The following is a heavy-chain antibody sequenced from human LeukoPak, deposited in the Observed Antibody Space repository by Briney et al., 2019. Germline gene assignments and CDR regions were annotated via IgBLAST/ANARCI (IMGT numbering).Heavy chain of an antibody. V-gene: IGHV3-23*01. CDR3: ATTKPARRYFDY. CDR1: GFTFSSNP. CDR2: ISGSGANT. J-gene: IGHJ4*02. Sequence: GGSLRLSCAGSGFTFSSNPLSWVRQPPGKGLEWVSAISGSGANTYYGDSVRGRFTISRDNSKNTLYLQMNTLRADDTAVYYCATTKPARRYFDYWGQGILVTVSS. D-gene: IGHD5-12*01.